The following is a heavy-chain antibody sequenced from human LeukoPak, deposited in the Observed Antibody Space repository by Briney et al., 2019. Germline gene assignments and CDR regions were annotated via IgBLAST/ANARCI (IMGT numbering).Heavy chain of an antibody. D-gene: IGHD3-10*01. J-gene: IGHJ4*02. V-gene: IGHV4-34*01. Sequence: SETLSLTCAVYGGSFSGYYWSWIRQPPGKGLEWIGEINHSGTTNYNPSLKSRVTISVDTSKNQFSLKLSSVTAADTAVYYCARRPPSYYGSGSYYKGGCDYWGQGTLVTVSS. CDR1: GGSFSGYY. CDR3: ARRPPSYYGSGSYYKGGCDY. CDR2: INHSGTT.